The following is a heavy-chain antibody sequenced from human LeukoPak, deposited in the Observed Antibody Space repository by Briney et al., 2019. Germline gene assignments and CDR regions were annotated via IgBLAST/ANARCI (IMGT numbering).Heavy chain of an antibody. J-gene: IGHJ3*02. CDR2: INHSGST. CDR3: ARRGGRAYYDFWSGYRNAFDI. Sequence: SETLSLTCAVYGGSFSGYYWSWIRQPPGKGLEWIGEINHSGSTNYNPSLKSRVTISVDTSKNQFSLKLSSVTAADTAVYYCARRGGRAYYDFWSGYRNAFDIWGQGTMVTVSS. CDR1: GGSFSGYY. V-gene: IGHV4-34*01. D-gene: IGHD3-3*01.